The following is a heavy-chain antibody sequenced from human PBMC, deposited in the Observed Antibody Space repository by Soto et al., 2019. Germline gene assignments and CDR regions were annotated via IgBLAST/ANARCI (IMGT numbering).Heavy chain of an antibody. V-gene: IGHV3-11*06. Sequence: VQLVESGGGLVKPGGSLRLSCAASGFTFSDYYMSWIRQAPGKGLEWVSYISSSSSYTNYADSVKGRFTISRDNAKNSLYLQMNSLRAEDTAVYYCARDLGYCSGGSCYPDAFDFWGQGTMVTVSS. CDR1: GFTFSDYY. CDR2: ISSSSSYT. J-gene: IGHJ3*01. CDR3: ARDLGYCSGGSCYPDAFDF. D-gene: IGHD2-15*01.